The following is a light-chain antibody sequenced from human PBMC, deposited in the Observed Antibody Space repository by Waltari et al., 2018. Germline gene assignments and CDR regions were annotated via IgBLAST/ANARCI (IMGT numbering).Light chain of an antibody. CDR3: QVWDTSSDPSWV. J-gene: IGLJ3*02. CDR2: DDS. V-gene: IGLV3-21*02. CDR1: NIGSKS. Sequence: SYVLAQPPSVSVAPGQTARITCGGNNIGSKSVHWYQQKPGQAPMLVVYDDSDRPSGIPARFSGSNSGNTATLTITRVEAGDEADYYCQVWDTSSDPSWVFGGGTKLTVL.